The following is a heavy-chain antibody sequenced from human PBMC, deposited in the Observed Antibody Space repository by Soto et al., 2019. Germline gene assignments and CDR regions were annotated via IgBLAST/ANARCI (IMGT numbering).Heavy chain of an antibody. CDR1: GFTVSSNY. D-gene: IGHD5-18*01. Sequence: GESLKISCAASGFTVSSNYMSWVRQAPGKGLEWVSVIYSGGSTYYADSVKGRFTISRDNSKNTLYLQMNSLRAEDTAVYYCASGYSYGLDYWGQGTLVTVSS. V-gene: IGHV3-66*01. J-gene: IGHJ4*02. CDR2: IYSGGST. CDR3: ASGYSYGLDY.